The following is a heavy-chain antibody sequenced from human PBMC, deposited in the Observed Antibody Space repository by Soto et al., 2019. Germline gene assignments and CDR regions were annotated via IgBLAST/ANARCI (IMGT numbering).Heavy chain of an antibody. CDR3: ARETTGTTSMDV. V-gene: IGHV1-8*01. CDR2: MNPNSGNT. CDR1: EYTFTGYD. Sequence: QVQLGQSGAEVKKPGASVKVSWRASEYTFTGYDINWVRQATGQGLEWMGWMNPNSGNTGYAQKFRGRVTMTRNTSISTAYMELSSLRSEDTAVYFCARETTGTTSMDVWGQGTTVPVSS. D-gene: IGHD1-1*01. J-gene: IGHJ6*02.